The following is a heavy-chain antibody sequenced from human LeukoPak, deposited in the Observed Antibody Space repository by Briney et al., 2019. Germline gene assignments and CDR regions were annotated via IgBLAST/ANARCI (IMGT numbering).Heavy chain of an antibody. V-gene: IGHV3-30-3*01. D-gene: IGHD3-3*01. J-gene: IGHJ4*02. CDR1: GFTFSSYA. Sequence: AGGSLRLSCAASGFTFSSYAMHWVRQAPGKGLEWVAVISFDGSNKYYADSVKGRFTISRDNSKNTLYLQMNSLRAEDTAVYYCARAPGRFLEWLLLDYWGQGTLVTVSS. CDR3: ARAPGRFLEWLLLDY. CDR2: ISFDGSNK.